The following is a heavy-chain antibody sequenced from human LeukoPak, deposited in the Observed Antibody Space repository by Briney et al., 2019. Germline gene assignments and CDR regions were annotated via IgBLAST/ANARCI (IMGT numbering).Heavy chain of an antibody. CDR1: GGSLSSYY. CDR2: IYTSGST. Sequence: PSETLSLTCTVSGGSLSSYYWSWIRPPAGKGLEWIGRIYTSGSTNYNPSLKSRVTMSVDTSKNQFSLKPGSVTAADTAVYYCARVVTMVRGFIIPGWFDPWGQGTLVTVSS. D-gene: IGHD3-10*01. V-gene: IGHV4-4*07. CDR3: ARVVTMVRGFIIPGWFDP. J-gene: IGHJ5*02.